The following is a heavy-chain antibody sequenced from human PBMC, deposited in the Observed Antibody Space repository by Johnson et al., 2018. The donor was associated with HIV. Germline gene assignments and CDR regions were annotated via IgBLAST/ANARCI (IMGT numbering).Heavy chain of an antibody. CDR2: ISYDGSTK. D-gene: IGHD3-22*01. CDR1: GFTFSSYG. V-gene: IGHV3-30*03. Sequence: QVQLVESGGGVVQPGRSLRLSCAASGFTFSSYGMNWVRQAPGKGLEWVAVISYDGSTKDYADSVKGRFTISRDISKNLLYLQMNSLRTEDTAVYYCARVYYYDNKDGFDIWGQGTTVTVSS. CDR3: ARVYYYDNKDGFDI. J-gene: IGHJ3*02.